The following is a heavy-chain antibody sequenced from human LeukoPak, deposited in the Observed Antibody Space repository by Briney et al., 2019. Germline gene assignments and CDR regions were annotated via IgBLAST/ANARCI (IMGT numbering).Heavy chain of an antibody. CDR3: ARQPKAHYYDSSGRRAFDI. V-gene: IGHV4-61*08. CDR2: IYYSGST. Sequence: SETLSLTCTVSGGSISSGGYYWSWIRQHPGKGLEWIGYIYYSGSTNYNPSLKSRVTISVDTSKNQFSLKLSSVTAADTAVYYCARQPKAHYYDSSGRRAFDIWGQGTMVTVSS. CDR1: GGSISSGGYY. D-gene: IGHD3-22*01. J-gene: IGHJ3*02.